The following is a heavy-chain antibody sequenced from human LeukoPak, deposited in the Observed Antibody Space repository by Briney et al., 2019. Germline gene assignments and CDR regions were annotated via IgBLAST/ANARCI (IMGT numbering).Heavy chain of an antibody. CDR1: GGTFSSYA. J-gene: IGHJ6*03. D-gene: IGHD2-2*01. CDR3: ARGSIRYCSSTSCQPHYYYYYYMDV. Sequence: GASVKVSCKASGGTFSSYAISWVRQATGQGLEWMGWMNPNSGNTGYAQKFQGRVTITRNTSISTAYMELSSLRSEDTAVYYCARGSIRYCSSTSCQPHYYYYYYMDVWDKGTTVTVSS. CDR2: MNPNSGNT. V-gene: IGHV1-8*03.